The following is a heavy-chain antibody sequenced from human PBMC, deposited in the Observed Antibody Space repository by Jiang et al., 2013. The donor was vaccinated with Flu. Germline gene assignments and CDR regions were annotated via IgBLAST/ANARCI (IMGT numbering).Heavy chain of an antibody. CDR3: AKRLYGSGGTDY. D-gene: IGHD3-10*01. J-gene: IGHJ4*02. Sequence: PGLVKPSGTLSLTCGVSGVSISSSNWWTWVRQTPXKGLEWIGEIYYSGNTNYNPSLKSRVTISLDHSKNQFSLRLNSVTAADTAVYYCAKRLYGSGGTDYWGQGTLVTVSS. CDR1: GVSISSSNW. CDR2: IYYSGNT. V-gene: IGHV4-4*02.